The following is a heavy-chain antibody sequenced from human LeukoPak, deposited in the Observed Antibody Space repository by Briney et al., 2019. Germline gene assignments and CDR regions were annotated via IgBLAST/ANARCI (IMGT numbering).Heavy chain of an antibody. CDR2: INHSGST. CDR3: ARHAYSAYSYYYYGMDV. CDR1: GGSFSGYY. Sequence: TSETLSLTCAVYGGSFSGYYWSWIRQPPGKGLEWIGEINHSGSTNYNPSLKSRATISVDTSKNQFSLKLSSVTAADTAVYYCARHAYSAYSYYYYGMDVWGQGTTVTVSS. D-gene: IGHD5-12*01. V-gene: IGHV4-34*01. J-gene: IGHJ6*02.